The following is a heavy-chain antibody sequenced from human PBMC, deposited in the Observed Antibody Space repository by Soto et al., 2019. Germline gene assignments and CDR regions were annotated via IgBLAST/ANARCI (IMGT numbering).Heavy chain of an antibody. CDR2: IDHNGVA. Sequence: SETLSLTCNVSGDSISNSKWWTWVRQTPGKGLEWIAKIDHNGVANYNPSLEGRVTISKDNSKNQISLKVTSVTAADSAVYYCARMNRDYFYYGMDVWGQGATVTVSS. J-gene: IGHJ6*02. CDR1: GDSISNSKW. V-gene: IGHV4-4*02. CDR3: ARMNRDYFYYGMDV.